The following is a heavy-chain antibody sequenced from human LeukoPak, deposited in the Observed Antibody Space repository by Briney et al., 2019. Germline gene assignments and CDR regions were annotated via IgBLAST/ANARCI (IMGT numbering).Heavy chain of an antibody. D-gene: IGHD3-10*01. CDR3: ARDAYYGSGSYPY. CDR1: GYTFTDYY. J-gene: IGHJ4*02. CDR2: INPDSGGT. V-gene: IGHV1-2*02. Sequence: ASVKVSCKASGYTFTDYYMHWVRQAPGQGLEWMGWINPDSGGTNYAQKFQGRVTMARDTSIGTAYMELSRLRSDDTAVYYCARDAYYGSGSYPYWGQGTLVTVSS.